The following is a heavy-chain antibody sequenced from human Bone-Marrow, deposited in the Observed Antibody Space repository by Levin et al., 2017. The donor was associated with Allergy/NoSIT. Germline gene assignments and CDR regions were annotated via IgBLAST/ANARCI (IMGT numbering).Heavy chain of an antibody. D-gene: IGHD3-22*01. V-gene: IGHV3-9*01. CDR3: AKDFGPYYYDSSGPTYDAFDI. CDR2: ISWNSGSI. Sequence: PGGSLRLSCAASGFTFDDYAMHWVRQAPGKGLEWVSGISWNSGSIGYADSVKGRFTISRDNAKNSLYLQMNSLRAEDTALYYCAKDFGPYYYDSSGPTYDAFDIWGQGTMVTVSS. J-gene: IGHJ3*02. CDR1: GFTFDDYA.